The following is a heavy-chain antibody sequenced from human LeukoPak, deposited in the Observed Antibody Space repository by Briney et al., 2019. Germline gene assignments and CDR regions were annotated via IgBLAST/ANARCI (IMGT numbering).Heavy chain of an antibody. J-gene: IGHJ5*02. CDR3: ARMTISRFDP. V-gene: IGHV1-2*02. D-gene: IGHD3-3*01. CDR2: INPNSGGT. CDR1: GYTFTGYY. Sequence: ASVKVSCMASGYTFTGYYMRWVRQAPGQGLEWMGWINPNSGGTNYAQKFQGRVTMTRDTSICTAYMELSRLRSDDTAVYYCARMTISRFDPWGQGTLVTVSS.